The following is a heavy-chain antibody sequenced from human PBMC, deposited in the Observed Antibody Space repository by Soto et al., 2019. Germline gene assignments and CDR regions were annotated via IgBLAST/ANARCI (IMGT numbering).Heavy chain of an antibody. J-gene: IGHJ6*03. Sequence: GGSLRLSCAASGFTFSSYGMHWVRQAPGKGLEWVAVISYDGSNKYYADSVKGRFTISRDNSKNTLYLQMNSLRAEDTAVYYCAKDPYDVRATNLYYYYYYMDVWGKGTTVTVSS. V-gene: IGHV3-30*18. CDR1: GFTFSSYG. CDR2: ISYDGSNK. CDR3: AKDPYDVRATNLYYYYYYMDV. D-gene: IGHD3-22*01.